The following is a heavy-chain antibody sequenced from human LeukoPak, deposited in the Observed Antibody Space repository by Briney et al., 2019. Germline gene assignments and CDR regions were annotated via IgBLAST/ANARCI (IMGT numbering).Heavy chain of an antibody. V-gene: IGHV4-61*02. CDR2: IYTSGST. J-gene: IGHJ6*03. Sequence: PSQTLSLTCTVSGGSISSGSYYWSWIRQPAGKGLEWIGRIYTSGSTNYNPSLKSRVTISVDTSKNQFSLKLSSVTAADTAVYYCARSDSWYYYMDVWGKGTTVTVSS. D-gene: IGHD2-21*01. CDR1: GGSISSGSYY. CDR3: ARSDSWYYYMDV.